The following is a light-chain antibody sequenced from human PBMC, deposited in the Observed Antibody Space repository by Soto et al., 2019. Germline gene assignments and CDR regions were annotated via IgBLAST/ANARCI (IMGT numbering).Light chain of an antibody. CDR3: QQSYSTPVT. CDR2: AAS. Sequence: DIPMTQSPSSLSASVGDRVTITCRASQSISSYLNWYQQKPGKAPKLLIYAASSLQSGVPSRFRGSGSGTDFTLTISSLQPEDFANYYGQQSYSTPVTFGGGTKVEIK. V-gene: IGKV1-39*01. J-gene: IGKJ4*01. CDR1: QSISSY.